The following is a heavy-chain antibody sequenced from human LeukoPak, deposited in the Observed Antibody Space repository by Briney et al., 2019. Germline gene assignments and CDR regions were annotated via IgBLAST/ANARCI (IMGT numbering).Heavy chain of an antibody. V-gene: IGHV3-23*01. CDR1: GFTLNNYG. CDR2: ISGSGGST. J-gene: IGHJ1*01. Sequence: PGGSLRLSCAASGFTLNNYGMHWVRQAPGKGLEWVSAISGSGGSTYYADSVKGRFTISRDNSKNTLYLQMNSLRAEDTAVYYCAKDEEGYYTYFQHWGQGTLVTVSS. CDR3: AKDEEGYYTYFQH. D-gene: IGHD3-22*01.